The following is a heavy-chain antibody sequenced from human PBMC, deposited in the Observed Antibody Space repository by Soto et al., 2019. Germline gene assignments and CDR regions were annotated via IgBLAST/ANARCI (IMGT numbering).Heavy chain of an antibody. CDR3: AKDSPSYTTSPFYFDS. Sequence: GGSLRLSCAAFGFDFNKYAMAWVRQAPGKGLQWVSSITSNGDSTYYADSVKGRFTTSRDNSKNTLYLQMNSLRADDTAVFYCAKDSPSYTTSPFYFDSWGHGTLVTVS. J-gene: IGHJ4*01. CDR2: ITSNGDST. D-gene: IGHD2-2*02. V-gene: IGHV3-23*01. CDR1: GFDFNKYA.